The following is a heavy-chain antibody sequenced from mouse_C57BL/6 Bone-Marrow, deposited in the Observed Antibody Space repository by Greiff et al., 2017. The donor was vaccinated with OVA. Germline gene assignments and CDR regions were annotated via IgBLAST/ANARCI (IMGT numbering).Heavy chain of an antibody. CDR1: GYAFSSYW. CDR3: ARSLYYYGSSDY. CDR2: IYPGDGDT. V-gene: IGHV1-80*01. J-gene: IGHJ2*01. D-gene: IGHD1-1*01. Sequence: QVQLQQSGAELVKPGASVKISCKASGYAFSSYWMNWVKQRPGKGLEWIGQIYPGDGDTNYNGKFKGKATLTADKSSSTAYMQLSSLTSEDSAVYFCARSLYYYGSSDYWGQGTTLTVSS.